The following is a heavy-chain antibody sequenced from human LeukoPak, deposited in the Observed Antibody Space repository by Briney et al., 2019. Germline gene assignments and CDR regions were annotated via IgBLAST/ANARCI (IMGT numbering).Heavy chain of an antibody. CDR1: GGTFSSYA. CDR2: IIPIFGTA. CDR3: ARDNGVAGGNWFDP. Sequence: SVKVSCKASGGTFSSYAISWVRQAPGQGLEWMGRIIPIFGTANYAQKFQGRVTITTDESTSTAYMELSSLRSEDTAVYYCARDNGVAGGNWFDPWGQGTLVTVSS. J-gene: IGHJ5*02. D-gene: IGHD2-15*01. V-gene: IGHV1-69*05.